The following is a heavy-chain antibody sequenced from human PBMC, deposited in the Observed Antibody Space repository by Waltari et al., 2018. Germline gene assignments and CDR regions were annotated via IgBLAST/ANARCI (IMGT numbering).Heavy chain of an antibody. D-gene: IGHD6-13*01. CDR1: GGSLSSYY. CDR3: ARSGGIAADAFDI. CDR2: IYYSGST. Sequence: QVQLQESGPGLVKPSETLSITCTVSGGSLSSYYGSWIRQPPGKGLEWIGYIYYSGSTNYNPSLKSRVTISVDTSKNQFSLKLSSVTAADTAVYYCARSGGIAADAFDIWDQGTMVTVSS. V-gene: IGHV4-59*01. J-gene: IGHJ3*02.